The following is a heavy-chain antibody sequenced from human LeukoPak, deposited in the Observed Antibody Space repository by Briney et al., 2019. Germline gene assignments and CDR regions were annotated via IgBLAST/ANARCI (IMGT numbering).Heavy chain of an antibody. D-gene: IGHD5-18*01. CDR3: ARDGGYSYGTHYYFDY. V-gene: IGHV4-30-2*01. Sequence: SETLSLTCTASGGSISSGGYYWSRIRQPPGKGLEWIGYIYHSGSTYYNPSLKSRVTISVDTSKNQFSLKLSSVTAADTAVYYCARDGGYSYGTHYYFDYWGQGTLVTVSS. J-gene: IGHJ4*02. CDR1: GGSISSGGYY. CDR2: IYHSGST.